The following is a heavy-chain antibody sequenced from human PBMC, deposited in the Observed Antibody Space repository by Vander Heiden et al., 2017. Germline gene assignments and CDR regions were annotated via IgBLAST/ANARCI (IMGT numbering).Heavy chain of an antibody. CDR2: ISGSGGRT. Sequence: EVQLLESGGGLIQPGGSLRLSCAASGFTFSSYAMTWVRQAPGKGLEWVSAISGSGGRTYYADAGKGRFTISRDNAKNTLYLQMNRLRAEETAFYYCAKDPDGDYGVGYFDLWCRGTMVTVSS. CDR1: GFTFSSYA. CDR3: AKDPDGDYGVGYFDL. D-gene: IGHD4-17*01. J-gene: IGHJ2*01. V-gene: IGHV3-23*01.